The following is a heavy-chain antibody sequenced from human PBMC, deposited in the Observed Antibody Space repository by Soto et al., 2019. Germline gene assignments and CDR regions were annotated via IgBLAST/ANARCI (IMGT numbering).Heavy chain of an antibody. Sequence: SETLSLTCTVSGGSISSGDYYWSWIRQPPGKGLEWIGYIYYSGSTYYNPSLKSRVTISVDTSKNQFSLKLSSVTAADTAVYYCARGRGTNQLPRSRFDPWGQGTLVTVSS. J-gene: IGHJ5*02. CDR1: GGSISSGDYY. CDR2: IYYSGST. D-gene: IGHD2-2*01. V-gene: IGHV4-30-4*01. CDR3: ARGRGTNQLPRSRFDP.